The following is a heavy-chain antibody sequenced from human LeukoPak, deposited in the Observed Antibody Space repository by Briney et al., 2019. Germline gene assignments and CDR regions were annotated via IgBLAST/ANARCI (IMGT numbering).Heavy chain of an antibody. J-gene: IGHJ4*02. CDR3: ARREGYYDLDY. V-gene: IGHV4-39*01. CDR1: GGSLSSSSYY. D-gene: IGHD3-22*01. Sequence: SETLSLTCTVSGGSLSSSSYYWGWIRPPPGKGLEWSGSIYYSGSTYYNPSLKSRVTISVDTSKNQFSLKLSSVTAADTAVYYCARREGYYDLDYWGQGTLVTVSS. CDR2: IYYSGST.